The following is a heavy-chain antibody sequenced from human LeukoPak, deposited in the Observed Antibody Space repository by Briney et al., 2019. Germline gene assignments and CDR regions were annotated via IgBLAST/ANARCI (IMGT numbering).Heavy chain of an antibody. CDR1: GGSISSYY. CDR3: ARVYSSGWSSNYYFDY. V-gene: IGHV4-59*01. Sequence: SETLSLTCAVSGGSISSYYWSWIRQPPGKGLEWIGYIYYSGSTNYNPSLKSRVTISVDTSKNQFSLKLSSVTAADTAVYYCARVYSSGWSSNYYFDYWGQGTLVTVSS. J-gene: IGHJ4*02. D-gene: IGHD6-19*01. CDR2: IYYSGST.